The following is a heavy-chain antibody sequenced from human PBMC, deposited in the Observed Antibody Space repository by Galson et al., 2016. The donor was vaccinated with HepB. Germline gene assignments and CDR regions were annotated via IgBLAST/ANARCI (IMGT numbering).Heavy chain of an antibody. CDR1: GFTFDDYA. V-gene: IGHV3-9*01. D-gene: IGHD3-3*01. J-gene: IGHJ6*02. CDR2: ISWNSGTI. CDR3: AKDMSIFGVVITHSGGGLDV. Sequence: SLRLSCAASGFTFDDYAMHWVRQAPGKGLEWISGISWNSGTIIYADSVKGRFTISRENAKNSLYLQMNSLRAEDTALYYCAKDMSIFGVVITHSGGGLDVWGQGTTVTVSS.